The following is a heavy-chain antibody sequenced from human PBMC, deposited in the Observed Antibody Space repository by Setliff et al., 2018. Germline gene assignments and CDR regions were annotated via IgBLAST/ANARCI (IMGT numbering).Heavy chain of an antibody. CDR3: ARARTIFGVIRRKGPYYFDY. J-gene: IGHJ4*02. Sequence: SETLSLTCTVSGGSISSGGYYWSWIRQHPGKGLEWIGYIYYSGSTYYNSSLKSLITIXXXTSKNXXXXXXXXXXXXXXXVYYCARARTIFGVIRRKGPYYFDYWGQGTLVTVSS. CDR2: IYYSGST. V-gene: IGHV4-31*01. CDR1: GGSISSGGYY. D-gene: IGHD3-3*01.